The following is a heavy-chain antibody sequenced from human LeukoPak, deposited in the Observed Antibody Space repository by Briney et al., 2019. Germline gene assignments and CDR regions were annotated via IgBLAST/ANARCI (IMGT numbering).Heavy chain of an antibody. CDR1: GFTFSSYA. CDR3: AKDIQLST. Sequence: GGSLRLSCAASGFTFSSYAMNWVRQAPGKGLEWVSAISGGGDITYYAGSVKGRFTISRDNSKNTLYLQVSSLRADDTAVYYCAKDIQLSTWGLGTMVTVSS. V-gene: IGHV3-23*01. J-gene: IGHJ3*01. CDR2: ISGGGDIT. D-gene: IGHD5-24*01.